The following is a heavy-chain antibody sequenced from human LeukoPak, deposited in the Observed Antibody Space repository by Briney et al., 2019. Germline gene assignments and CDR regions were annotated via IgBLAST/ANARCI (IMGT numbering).Heavy chain of an antibody. Sequence: PSETLSLTCTVSGGSISSYYWSWIRQPPGKGLDWIGYIYYSGSTNYNPSLKSRVTISVDTSKNQFSLKLSSVTAADTAVYYCAREPLYYYGSGGLDYWGQGTLVTVSS. CDR2: IYYSGST. D-gene: IGHD3-10*01. CDR1: GGSISSYY. V-gene: IGHV4-59*01. J-gene: IGHJ4*02. CDR3: AREPLYYYGSGGLDY.